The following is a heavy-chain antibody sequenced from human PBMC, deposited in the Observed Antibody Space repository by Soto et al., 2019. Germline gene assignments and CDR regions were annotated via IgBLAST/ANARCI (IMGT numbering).Heavy chain of an antibody. CDR1: GFTFRDHG. J-gene: IGHJ1*01. CDR2: ISSDGGET. Sequence: QVHLVQSGGGVVQPGRSLRLSCAAAGFTFRDHGMNWVRQTPGKGLEWLATISSDGGETHYADSVKGRFTISRDNSGNTLYLQMNGLTLEDTAVYYCARQMDGTDYWGQGSLVTVCS. V-gene: IGHV3-30*03. CDR3: ARQMDGTDY. D-gene: IGHD1-26*01.